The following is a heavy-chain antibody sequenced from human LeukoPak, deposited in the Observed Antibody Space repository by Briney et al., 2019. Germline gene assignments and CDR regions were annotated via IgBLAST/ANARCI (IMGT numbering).Heavy chain of an antibody. Sequence: GGSLRLSCAASGFTFSSYWMSWVRQAPGKGLEWVANIKQDGSEKTYVDSVRGRFTISRDNAKNSLYLQVTSLRAEDTAVYYCARTLIAAADVFDYWGQGTLVTVSS. D-gene: IGHD6-13*01. J-gene: IGHJ4*02. V-gene: IGHV3-7*01. CDR2: IKQDGSEK. CDR1: GFTFSSYW. CDR3: ARTLIAAADVFDY.